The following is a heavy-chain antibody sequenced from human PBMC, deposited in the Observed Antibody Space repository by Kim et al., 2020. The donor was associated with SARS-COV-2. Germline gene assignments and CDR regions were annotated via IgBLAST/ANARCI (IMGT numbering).Heavy chain of an antibody. J-gene: IGHJ6*02. V-gene: IGHV4-59*13. Sequence: SETLSLTCTVSGGSISSYYWSWIRQPPGKGLEWIGYIYYSGSTNYNPSLKSRVTISVDTSKNQFSLKLSSVTAADTAVYYCARRSSSWFAYYYYYYGMDVWGQGTTVTVSS. CDR3: ARRSSSWFAYYYYYYGMDV. CDR2: IYYSGST. D-gene: IGHD6-13*01. CDR1: GGSISSYY.